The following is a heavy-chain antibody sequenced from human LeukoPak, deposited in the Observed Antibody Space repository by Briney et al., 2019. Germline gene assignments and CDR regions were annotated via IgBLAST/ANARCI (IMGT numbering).Heavy chain of an antibody. CDR2: ISGSGGST. V-gene: IGHV3-23*01. Sequence: PGGSLRLSYAASGFTFSSYAMSWVRQAPGKGLEWVSAISGSGGSTYYADSVKGRFTISRDNSKNTLYLQMNSLRAEDTAVYYCAKDLTVTHYYYYGMDVWGQGTTVTVSS. D-gene: IGHD4-17*01. CDR3: AKDLTVTHYYYYGMDV. CDR1: GFTFSSYA. J-gene: IGHJ6*02.